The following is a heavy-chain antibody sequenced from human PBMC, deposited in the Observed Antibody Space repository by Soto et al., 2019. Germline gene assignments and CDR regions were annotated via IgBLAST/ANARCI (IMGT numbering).Heavy chain of an antibody. V-gene: IGHV4-34*01. CDR2: INDSGNI. J-gene: IGHJ6*03. D-gene: IGHD3-10*01. Sequence: QVQLQQWGAGLLKPSETLSLTCAVYGGSFSGYQWSWIRQTPGKGLEWIGEINDSGNINYNPSLKSRVTILLDTPKKQIALKLSSVTAADSAVYFCARGVIIWFGELSRRGGYHYYVDVWGKGTTVTVSS. CDR3: ARGVIIWFGELSRRGGYHYYVDV. CDR1: GGSFSGYQ.